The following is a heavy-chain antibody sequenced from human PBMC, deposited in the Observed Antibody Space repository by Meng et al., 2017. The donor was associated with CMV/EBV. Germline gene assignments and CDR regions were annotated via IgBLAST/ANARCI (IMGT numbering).Heavy chain of an antibody. CDR2: IIPIFGTA. D-gene: IGHD3-10*01. J-gene: IGHJ6*02. V-gene: IGHV1-69*05. CDR3: ARGSGELLSSGMDV. CDR1: GGTFSSYA. Sequence: SVKVSCKASGGTFSSYAISWLRQAPGPGLEWMGGIIPIFGTANYAQKFQGRVTITTDESTSTAYMELSSLRSEDTAVYYCARGSGELLSSGMDVWGQGTTVTVSS.